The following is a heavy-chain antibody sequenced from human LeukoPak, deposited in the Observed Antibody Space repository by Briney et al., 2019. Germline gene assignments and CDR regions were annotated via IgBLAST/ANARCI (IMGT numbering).Heavy chain of an antibody. CDR2: ITYSGGNT. J-gene: IGHJ4*02. CDR3: AKDGPGCGGDCYSDY. CDR1: GXTFSSYG. V-gene: IGHV3-23*01. Sequence: AAXGXTFSSYGMSWLRQAPGKGLEWVSAITYSGGNTYYADSVKGRFTISRDNSKNTLYLQMNSLRADDTAVYYCAKDGPGCGGDCYSDYWGQGTXV. D-gene: IGHD2-21*02.